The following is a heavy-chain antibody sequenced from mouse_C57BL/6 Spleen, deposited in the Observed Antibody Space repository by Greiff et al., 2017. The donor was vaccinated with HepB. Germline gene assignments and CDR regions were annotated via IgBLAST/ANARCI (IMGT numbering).Heavy chain of an antibody. CDR3: ARHYGSGHDLAWFAY. CDR2: ISNGGGST. D-gene: IGHD2-1*01. V-gene: IGHV5-12*01. CDR1: GFTFSDYY. Sequence: EVQLVESGGGLVQPGGSLKLSCAASGFTFSDYYMSWVRQTPEKRLEWVANISNGGGSTYYPDTVKGRVTISRDNSKNTLYLQMSRLMSEDTTMYDSARHYGSGHDLAWFAYWGQGTLVTVST. J-gene: IGHJ3*01.